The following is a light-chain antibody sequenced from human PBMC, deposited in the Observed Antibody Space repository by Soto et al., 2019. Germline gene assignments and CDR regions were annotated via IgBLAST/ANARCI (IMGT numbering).Light chain of an antibody. V-gene: IGLV1-40*01. CDR3: QSYDSSLSVNAV. CDR1: SSNIGAGYD. CDR2: GNS. J-gene: IGLJ2*01. Sequence: QSVLTQPPSVSGAPGQRVTISCTGSSSNIGAGYDVHWYQQLPGTAPKLLIYGNSNRPSGVPDRFSGSKSGTSASLAITGLLADDEADYSCQSYDSSLSVNAVFGGGTKLTVL.